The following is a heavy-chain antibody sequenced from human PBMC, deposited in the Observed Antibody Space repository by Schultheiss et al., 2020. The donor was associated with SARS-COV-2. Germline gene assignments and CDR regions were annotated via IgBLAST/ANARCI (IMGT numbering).Heavy chain of an antibody. CDR3: ARGRWYSRTYDY. CDR2: INHSGST. D-gene: IGHD6-13*01. CDR1: GGSISSYY. Sequence: SETLSLTCTVSGGSISSYYWSWIRQPPGKGLEWIGEINHSGSTNYNPSLKSRVTISVDTSKNQFSLKLSSVTAADTAVYYCARGRWYSRTYDYWGQGTLVTVSS. V-gene: IGHV4-34*01. J-gene: IGHJ4*02.